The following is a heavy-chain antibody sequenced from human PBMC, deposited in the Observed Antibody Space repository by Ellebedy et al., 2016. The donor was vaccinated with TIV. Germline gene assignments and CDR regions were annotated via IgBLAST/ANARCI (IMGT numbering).Heavy chain of an antibody. Sequence: SETLSLTCTVSGGLITSSTYYWGWIRQSPGKGLEWIGSLYYSGSTYYNPSLKSRVTMSVDTSKNQFSLKVTSVTAADTAVYYCARARGHYYDSSGLFDYWGQGTLVTVSS. CDR1: GGLITSSTYY. CDR3: ARARGHYYDSSGLFDY. V-gene: IGHV4-39*01. J-gene: IGHJ4*02. D-gene: IGHD3-22*01. CDR2: LYYSGST.